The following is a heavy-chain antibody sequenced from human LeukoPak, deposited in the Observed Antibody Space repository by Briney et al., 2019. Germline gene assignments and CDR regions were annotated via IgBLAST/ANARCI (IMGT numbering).Heavy chain of an antibody. J-gene: IGHJ4*02. Sequence: PGGSLRLSCAASGFTFSSDAMSWVRQAPGKGLQWVSPISGSGSSRYYADSVKGRFTISRDNSKNTLYLQMNSLRAEDTAVYYCAKGVAVASPYYFDYWGQGTLVTVSS. CDR1: GFTFSSDA. V-gene: IGHV3-23*01. D-gene: IGHD6-19*01. CDR2: ISGSGSSR. CDR3: AKGVAVASPYYFDY.